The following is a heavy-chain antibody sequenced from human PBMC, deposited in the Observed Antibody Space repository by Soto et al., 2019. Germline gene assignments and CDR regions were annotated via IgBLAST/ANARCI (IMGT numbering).Heavy chain of an antibody. Sequence: GGSLRLSCAVSGVTVNYNYMSWVRQAPRKGLEWVSVIYSGGTTNYADSVKGRFTISRDNSKNTLYLQMNSLRAEDTAVYYCARGKQNALDVWGQGTTVTVSS. CDR2: IYSGGTT. J-gene: IGHJ6*02. CDR3: ARGKQNALDV. CDR1: GVTVNYNY. D-gene: IGHD2-8*01. V-gene: IGHV3-66*01.